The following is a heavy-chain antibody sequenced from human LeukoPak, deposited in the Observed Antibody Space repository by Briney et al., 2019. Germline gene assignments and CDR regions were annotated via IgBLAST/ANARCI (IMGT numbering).Heavy chain of an antibody. J-gene: IGHJ4*02. CDR3: EGYVWGSYRYETRDC. CDR1: GFTFSSYW. V-gene: IGHV3-7*03. Sequence: PGGSLRLSCAASGFTFSSYWMSWVRQAPGKGLEWVANIKQDGSEKYYVDSVKGRFTISRDNAKNSLYLQMNSLRAEDTAVYYCEGYVWGSYRYETRDCWGQGTLVTVSS. CDR2: IKQDGSEK. D-gene: IGHD3-16*02.